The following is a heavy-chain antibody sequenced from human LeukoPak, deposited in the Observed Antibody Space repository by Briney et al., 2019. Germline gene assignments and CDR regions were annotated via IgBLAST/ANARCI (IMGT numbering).Heavy chain of an antibody. Sequence: SETRSLTCAVYGGSFSGYYWSWIRQPPGKGMEWIGEINHSGSTNYNPSLKSRVTISVDTSKNQFSLKLSSVTAADTAVYYCARGLSVSSASAYYFDYWGQGTLVTVSS. J-gene: IGHJ4*02. V-gene: IGHV4-34*01. D-gene: IGHD4-17*01. CDR1: GGSFSGYY. CDR3: ARGLSVSSASAYYFDY. CDR2: INHSGST.